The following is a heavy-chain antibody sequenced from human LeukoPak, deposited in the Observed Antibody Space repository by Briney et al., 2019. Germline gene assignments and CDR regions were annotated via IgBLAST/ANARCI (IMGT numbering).Heavy chain of an antibody. CDR2: INHSGST. J-gene: IGHJ4*02. D-gene: IGHD3-22*01. CDR3: ARLGDSSGHYYFDY. CDR1: GASISSGSYY. V-gene: IGHV4-61*10. Sequence: SETLSLTCTVSGASISSGSYYWTWIRQPAGKGLEWIGEINHSGSTNYNPSLKSRVTISVDTSKNQFSLKLSSVTAADTAVYYCARLGDSSGHYYFDYWGQGTLVTVSS.